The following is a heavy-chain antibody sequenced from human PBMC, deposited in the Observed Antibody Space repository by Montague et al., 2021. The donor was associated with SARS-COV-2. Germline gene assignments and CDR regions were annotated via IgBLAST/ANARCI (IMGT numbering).Heavy chain of an antibody. V-gene: IGHV3-7*01. CDR2: IKEDGSEK. D-gene: IGHD3-10*01. Sequence: SLRLSCAASGFTFSRYWMTWFRQAPGKGLEWVANIKEDGSEKYDVDSVKGRFTISRDNAKNSLSLQMNSLRAEDTAVYYCARTGYCASGNDVWGQGTLVTVSS. CDR3: ARTGYCASGNDV. CDR1: GFTFSRYW. J-gene: IGHJ4*02.